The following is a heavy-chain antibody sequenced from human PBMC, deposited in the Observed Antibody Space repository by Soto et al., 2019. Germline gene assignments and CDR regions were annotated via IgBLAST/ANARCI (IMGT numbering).Heavy chain of an antibody. CDR3: AKEGGGEYSSPAARYNWFDP. J-gene: IGHJ5*02. V-gene: IGHV3-23*01. CDR1: GFTFSSYS. Sequence: GGCLKVACAGSGFTFSSYSIIWVRQAPGYGLEWVSAISGSGGRTYYADSVKGRFTISRDNSKNTLYLQMNSLRAEDTAVYYCAKEGGGEYSSPAARYNWFDPWGQGTLVTVSS. D-gene: IGHD6-6*01. CDR2: ISGSGGRT.